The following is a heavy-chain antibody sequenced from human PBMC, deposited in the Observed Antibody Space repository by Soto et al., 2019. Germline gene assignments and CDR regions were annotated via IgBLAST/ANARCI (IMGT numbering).Heavy chain of an antibody. V-gene: IGHV3-21*01. Sequence: GGSLRLSCAASGFTFSSYSMNWVRQAPGKGLEWVSSISSSSSYIYYADSVKGRFTISRDNAKNSLYLQMNSLRAEDTAVYYCARDIRDVEAFDIWGQGTMVTV. J-gene: IGHJ3*02. CDR1: GFTFSSYS. CDR2: ISSSSSYI. D-gene: IGHD2-15*01. CDR3: ARDIRDVEAFDI.